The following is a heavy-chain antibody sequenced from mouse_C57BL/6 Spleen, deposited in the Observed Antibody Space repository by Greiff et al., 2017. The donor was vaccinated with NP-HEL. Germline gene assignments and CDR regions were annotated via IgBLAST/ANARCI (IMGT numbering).Heavy chain of an antibody. Sequence: QVQLQQPGAELVKPGASVKMSCKASGYTFTSYWITWVKQRPGQGLEWIGDIYPGSGSTKYNEKFKSKATLTVDTSSSTAYMQLSSLTSEDSAVYYCAREGYYYGSSQYYFDYWGQGTTLTVSS. CDR1: GYTFTSYW. V-gene: IGHV1-55*01. CDR2: IYPGSGST. D-gene: IGHD1-1*01. CDR3: AREGYYYGSSQYYFDY. J-gene: IGHJ2*01.